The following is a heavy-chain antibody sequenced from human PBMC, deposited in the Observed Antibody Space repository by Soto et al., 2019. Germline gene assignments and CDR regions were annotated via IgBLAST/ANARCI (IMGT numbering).Heavy chain of an antibody. J-gene: IGHJ4*02. CDR2: LYTRGTT. CDR1: VASISNFY. Sequence: SETLSLTCSVSVASISNFYWRWIRQSAGKGLEWIGRLYTRGTTDYNPSLKSRVTMSIDTSKNRVSLSLTSVTAADTAVYYCAKGGTYYFDSWGQGIVVTVSS. CDR3: AKGGTYYFDS. V-gene: IGHV4-4*07. D-gene: IGHD3-16*01.